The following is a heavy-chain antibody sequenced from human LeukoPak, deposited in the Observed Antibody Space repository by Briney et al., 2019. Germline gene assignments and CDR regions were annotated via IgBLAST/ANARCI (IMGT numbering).Heavy chain of an antibody. D-gene: IGHD3-9*01. J-gene: IGHJ4*02. CDR1: GGSFSGYY. Sequence: PSETLSLTCAVYGGSFSGYYWSWIRQPPGKGLEWIGEINHSGSTNYNPSLKSRVTISVDTSKNQFSLKLSSVTAADTAVYYCASTEGYDILTGGEWGQGTLVTVSS. V-gene: IGHV4-34*01. CDR2: INHSGST. CDR3: ASTEGYDILTGGE.